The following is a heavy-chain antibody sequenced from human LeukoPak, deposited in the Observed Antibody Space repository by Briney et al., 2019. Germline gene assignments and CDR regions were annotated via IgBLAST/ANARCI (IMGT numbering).Heavy chain of an antibody. J-gene: IGHJ5*02. D-gene: IGHD1-26*01. CDR3: ARHGTSSWFDP. CDR1: GYIFGGHY. Sequence: ASVKVSCKTSGYIFGGHYLHWVRQAPGQGLEWMGWINPNNGGTSHAHKFRGRVTLTRDTSISTAYMELTRLRSDDTALYYCARHGTSSWFDPWGQGTLVTVSS. V-gene: IGHV1-2*02. CDR2: INPNNGGT.